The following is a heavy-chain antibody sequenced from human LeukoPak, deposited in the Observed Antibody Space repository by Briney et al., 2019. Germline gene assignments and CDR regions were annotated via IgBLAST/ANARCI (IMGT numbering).Heavy chain of an antibody. CDR3: AKVAVAHYYYYYYGMDV. D-gene: IGHD6-19*01. Sequence: GGSLRLSCAASGFTFSSYGMHWVRQAPGKGLEWVAFIRYDGSNKYYADSVKGRFTISRDNSKNTLYLQMNSLRAEDTAVYYCAKVAVAHYYYYYYGMDVWGQGTTVTVSS. CDR1: GFTFSSYG. CDR2: IRYDGSNK. V-gene: IGHV3-30*02. J-gene: IGHJ6*02.